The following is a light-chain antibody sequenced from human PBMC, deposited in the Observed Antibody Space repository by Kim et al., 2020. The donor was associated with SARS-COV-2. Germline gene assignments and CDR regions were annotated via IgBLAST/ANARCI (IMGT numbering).Light chain of an antibody. J-gene: IGKJ1*01. Sequence: SPGEGVTLSCRASQSVSNNYLAWYQQKPGQAPRLLIYGTSSRATGIPDRFSGSGSGTDFTLTISRLEPEDFAVYYCQQYGSSPRTFGQGTKVDIK. V-gene: IGKV3-20*01. CDR1: QSVSNNY. CDR3: QQYGSSPRT. CDR2: GTS.